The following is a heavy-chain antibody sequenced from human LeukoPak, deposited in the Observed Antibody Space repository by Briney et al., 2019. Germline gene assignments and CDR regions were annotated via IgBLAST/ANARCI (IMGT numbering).Heavy chain of an antibody. J-gene: IGHJ6*03. V-gene: IGHV3-30*03. Sequence: PGGSLRLSCAASGFTFSSYSMNWVRQAPGKGLEWVSVISYDGSNKYYADSVKGRFTISRDNSRNTLYLQMNSLRAEDTAVYYCARDRLDCSSTSCYRLYYMDVWGKGTTVTVSS. D-gene: IGHD2-2*02. CDR3: ARDRLDCSSTSCYRLYYMDV. CDR1: GFTFSSYS. CDR2: ISYDGSNK.